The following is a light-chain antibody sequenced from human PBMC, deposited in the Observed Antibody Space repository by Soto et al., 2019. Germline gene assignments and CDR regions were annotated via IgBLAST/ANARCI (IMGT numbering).Light chain of an antibody. Sequence: QSALTQPASVSGSPGQSITISCTGTVSDVGGYDSVSWYQQHPGRAPKLIIYGVNNRPSGVSNRFSASKSADTASLTISGLQAEDEANYYCCSYTRDTALVFGTGTKLTVL. V-gene: IGLV2-14*03. J-gene: IGLJ1*01. CDR2: GVN. CDR3: CSYTRDTALV. CDR1: VSDVGGYDS.